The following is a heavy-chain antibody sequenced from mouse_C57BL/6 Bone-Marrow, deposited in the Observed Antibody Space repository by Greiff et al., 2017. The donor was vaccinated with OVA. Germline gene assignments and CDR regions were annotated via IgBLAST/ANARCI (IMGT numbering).Heavy chain of an antibody. CDR1: GYTFTSYW. CDR3: ASSNLYYAMYD. V-gene: IGHV1-50*01. J-gene: IGHJ4*01. Sequence: VQLQQPGAELVKPGASVKLSCKASGYTFTSYWMQWVKQRPGQGLEWIGEIDPSDSYTNYNQKFKGKATLTVDTSSSTAYMQLSSLTSEDSAVYYCASSNLYYAMYDWGQGTSVTVAS. D-gene: IGHD4-1*01. CDR2: IDPSDSYT.